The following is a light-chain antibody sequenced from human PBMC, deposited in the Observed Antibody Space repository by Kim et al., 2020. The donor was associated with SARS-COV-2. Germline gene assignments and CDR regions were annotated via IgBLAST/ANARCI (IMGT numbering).Light chain of an antibody. CDR1: QSISSY. CDR3: QQSYSTPPT. V-gene: IGKV1-39*01. Sequence: DIQMTQSPSSLSASVGDRVTITCRASQSISSYLNWYQQKPGKAPKLLIYAASSLQSGVPSRFSGSGSGTDFTLTISSLQPEEFATYYCQQSYSTPPTFGKGTKVDIK. CDR2: AAS. J-gene: IGKJ1*01.